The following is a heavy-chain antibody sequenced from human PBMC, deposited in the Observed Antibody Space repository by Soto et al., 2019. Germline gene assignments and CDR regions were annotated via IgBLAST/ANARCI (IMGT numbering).Heavy chain of an antibody. Sequence: EVQLLESGGGLVQPGGSLRVSCAASGFTFSSYVMSWVRQAPGKGLEWVSAISGSGGSTYYADSVKGRFTISRDNSKNTLYLQMNSLRAEDTAVYYCARDMYSSSWYFYYYSMDVWGQGTTVTVSS. D-gene: IGHD6-13*01. CDR1: GFTFSSYV. V-gene: IGHV3-23*01. CDR3: ARDMYSSSWYFYYYSMDV. CDR2: ISGSGGST. J-gene: IGHJ6*02.